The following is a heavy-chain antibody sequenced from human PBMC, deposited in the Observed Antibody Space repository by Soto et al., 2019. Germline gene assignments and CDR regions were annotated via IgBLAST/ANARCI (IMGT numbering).Heavy chain of an antibody. Sequence: QVQLVQSGAEVKKPGASVKVSCKASGYTFTSYDINWVRQATGQGLEWMGWMNPNSGNTGYAQKVQGSVTMTRSTSISTAYMELSSLRSEDTAVYYCARGATRFSSGYYGYWGQGTLVTVSS. CDR3: ARGATRFSSGYYGY. V-gene: IGHV1-8*01. CDR2: MNPNSGNT. CDR1: GYTFTSYD. J-gene: IGHJ4*02. D-gene: IGHD3-3*01.